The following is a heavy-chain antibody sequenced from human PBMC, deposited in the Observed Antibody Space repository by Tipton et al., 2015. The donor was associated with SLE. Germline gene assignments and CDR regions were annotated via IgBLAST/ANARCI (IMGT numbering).Heavy chain of an antibody. V-gene: IGHV3-74*01. Sequence: SLRLSCAASGFTLSSNWMHWVRQAPGKGVVWVSRISADEGYTVYADSVKGQFTISRDITKKTLYLPMNCLRAEDTAVYYCARFSGGRIAFWGLGTLVSVSS. CDR2: ISADEGYT. J-gene: IGHJ1*01. CDR1: GFTLSSNW. D-gene: IGHD2-21*01. CDR3: ARFSGGRIAF.